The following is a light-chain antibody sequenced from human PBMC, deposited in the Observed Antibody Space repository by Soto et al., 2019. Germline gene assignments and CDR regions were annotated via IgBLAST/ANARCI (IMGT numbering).Light chain of an antibody. Sequence: QSVLTQPPSVSGAPGQRVTISCTGSSSNIGAGYDVHWYQQLPGTAPKLLIYGNSNRPSGVPDRFSGSKSGTSASLAITGLQAEDEADYYCQSYDSGLHVVFGGGTQLTVL. J-gene: IGLJ2*01. CDR3: QSYDSGLHVV. CDR2: GNS. CDR1: SSNIGAGYD. V-gene: IGLV1-40*01.